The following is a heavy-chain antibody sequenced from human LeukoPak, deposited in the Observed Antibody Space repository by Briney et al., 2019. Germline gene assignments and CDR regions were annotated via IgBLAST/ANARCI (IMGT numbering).Heavy chain of an antibody. J-gene: IGHJ3*02. CDR1: GFTFSSYA. CDR3: ARDGAYSYDSSGYYDGRPGVRNAFDI. CDR2: ISYDGSNK. D-gene: IGHD3-22*01. V-gene: IGHV3-30-3*01. Sequence: GGSLRLSCAASGFTFSSYAMHWVRQAPGKGLEWVAVISYDGSNKYYADSVEGRFTISRDNSKKTLYLQMKSLRAEDTAVYYCARDGAYSYDSSGYYDGRPGVRNAFDIWGQGTMVTVSS.